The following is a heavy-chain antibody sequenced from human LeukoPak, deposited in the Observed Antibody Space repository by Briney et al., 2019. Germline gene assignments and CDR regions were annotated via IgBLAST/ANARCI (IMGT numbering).Heavy chain of an antibody. CDR2: ISSDGSNK. CDR1: GFTFSSYG. Sequence: PGGSLRLSCAASGFTFSSYGMHWVRQAPGKGLEWVAVISSDGSNKYHADSARGRFTISRDNSKNTLYLQMNSLRAEDTAVYYCAKCPSGVLRYFAPIDYWGQGTLVTVSS. J-gene: IGHJ4*02. CDR3: AKCPSGVLRYFAPIDY. D-gene: IGHD3-9*01. V-gene: IGHV3-30*18.